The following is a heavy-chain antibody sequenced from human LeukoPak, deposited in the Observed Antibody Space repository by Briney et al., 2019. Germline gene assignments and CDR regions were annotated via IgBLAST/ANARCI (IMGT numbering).Heavy chain of an antibody. D-gene: IGHD4-11*01. J-gene: IGHJ3*02. CDR2: IIPILGIA. CDR1: GGTFTSYA. Sequence: SVKVSCKASGGTFTSYAISWVRQSPGQGLEGMGRIIPILGIANYAQKFQGRVTGTADKSTSTAYMELSSLRSEDTAVYYCARDYSTQDALDIWGQRTMVTVSS. CDR3: ARDYSTQDALDI. V-gene: IGHV1-69*04.